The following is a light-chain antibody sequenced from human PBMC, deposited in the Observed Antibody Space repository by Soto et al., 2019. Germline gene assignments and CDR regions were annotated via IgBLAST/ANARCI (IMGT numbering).Light chain of an antibody. CDR1: QSVSSSD. CDR2: GAS. Sequence: EIVLTQSPGTLSLSPGERATLSCRARQSVSSSDLAWYQQKPGQAPRLLIYGASSRAPGIPDRFSGSGSGTDFTLTISRLEPEDFAVYYCQQYHNWPITFGHGTR. J-gene: IGKJ5*01. CDR3: QQYHNWPIT. V-gene: IGKV3-20*01.